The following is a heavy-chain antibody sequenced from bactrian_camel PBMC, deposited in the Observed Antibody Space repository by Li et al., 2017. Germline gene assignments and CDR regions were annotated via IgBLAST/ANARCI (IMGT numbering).Heavy chain of an antibody. CDR1: GSGSTRNLNC. D-gene: IGHD1*01. V-gene: IGHV3S54*01. CDR3: AACRMSFGQRSFLY. J-gene: IGHJ4*01. Sequence: HVQLVESGGDSVQAGGSRRLSCRSSGSGSTRNLNCVAWFRQVPGKEREQVAADYTGGGNTYVADTVKGRFTISRDNAKNTLYLRMSSLKTEDTAVYYCAACRMSFGQRSFLYWGQGTQVTVS. CDR2: DYTGGGNT.